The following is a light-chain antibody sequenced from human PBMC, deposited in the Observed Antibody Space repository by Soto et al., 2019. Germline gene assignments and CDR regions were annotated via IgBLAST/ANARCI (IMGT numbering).Light chain of an antibody. J-gene: IGKJ5*01. CDR1: QSITTR. Sequence: EIVLTQSPDTLSLPPGGRATLSCRASQSITTRLAWYQQKPGKPPRLLISGASVRASGVPVRITGSGSGTDFTLTISRLEPEDFAVYYCQHYGGSPSTFGLGTRLEI. V-gene: IGKV3-20*01. CDR2: GAS. CDR3: QHYGGSPST.